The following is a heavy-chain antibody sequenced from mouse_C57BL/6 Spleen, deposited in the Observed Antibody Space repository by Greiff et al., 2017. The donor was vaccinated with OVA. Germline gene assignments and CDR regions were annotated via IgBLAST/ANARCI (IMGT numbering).Heavy chain of an antibody. Sequence: EVQVVESGGGLVKPGGSLKLSCAASGFTFSSYTMSWVRQTPEKRLEWVATISGGGGNTSYPDSVTGRFTISRDNAKNTLYLQMSSLRSEDTALYYCARHQYSNYVEVFDYWGQGTTLTVSS. J-gene: IGHJ2*01. CDR2: ISGGGGNT. CDR1: GFTFSSYT. V-gene: IGHV5-9*01. D-gene: IGHD2-5*01. CDR3: ARHQYSNYVEVFDY.